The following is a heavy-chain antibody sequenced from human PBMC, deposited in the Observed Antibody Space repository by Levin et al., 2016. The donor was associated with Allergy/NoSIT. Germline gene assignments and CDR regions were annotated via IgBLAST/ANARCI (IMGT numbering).Heavy chain of an antibody. D-gene: IGHD6-13*01. V-gene: IGHV4-59*08. CDR1: GGSFSTYY. CDR3: ARHGDEHSTNWSSLDY. J-gene: IGHJ4*02. Sequence: SETLSLTCSVSGGSFSTYYWSWIRQPPGKALEWIGYIYYSGSANYNPSLKSRVTISVGTSRNQFSLKLSSVTAADTAVYFCARHGDEHSTNWSSLDYWGQGILVTVSS. CDR2: IYYSGSA.